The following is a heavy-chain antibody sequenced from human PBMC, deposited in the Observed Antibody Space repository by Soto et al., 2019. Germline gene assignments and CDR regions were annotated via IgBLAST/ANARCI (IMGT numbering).Heavy chain of an antibody. CDR1: GFSLSTSGVG. CDR2: IYWDDAK. D-gene: IGHD3-16*01. CDR3: ANKGGGDRILDY. V-gene: IGHV2-5*02. Sequence: QITLKESGPTLVKPTQTLTLTCTFSGFSLSTSGVGVGWIRQPPGKALEWLALIYWDDAKEYSPSLKSRLTIPKDPPKNQVVLKMTNMDPWETATYYWANKGGGDRILDYWGQGTLVTVSS. J-gene: IGHJ4*02.